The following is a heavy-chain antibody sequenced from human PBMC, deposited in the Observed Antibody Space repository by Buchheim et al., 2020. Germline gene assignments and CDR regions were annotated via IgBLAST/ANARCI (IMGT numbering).Heavy chain of an antibody. CDR1: GFTFSGYW. CDR3: GTYSATVDY. D-gene: IGHD1-26*01. J-gene: IGHJ4*02. CDR2: IKSDGSVT. Sequence: DVQLVESGGDLVQPGGSLRLSCAASGFTFSGYWMHWVRQAPGKGLVWLSYIKSDGSVTSYADSLKGRFTISRDNAKNTLYLQMNNLGAEDTGVYYCGTYSATVDYWGQGTL. V-gene: IGHV3-74*01.